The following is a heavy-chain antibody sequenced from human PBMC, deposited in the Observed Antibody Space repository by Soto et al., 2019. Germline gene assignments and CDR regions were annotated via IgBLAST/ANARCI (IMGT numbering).Heavy chain of an antibody. CDR2: IIPIFGTA. J-gene: IGHJ6*02. V-gene: IGHV1-69*06. Sequence: ASVKVSCKASGGTFSSYAISWVRQAPGQGLEWMGGIIPIFGTANYAQKFQGRVTITADKSTSTAYMELSSLRSEDTAVYYCARGIAAAGKRGYYYGMDVWGQGTTVTVSS. D-gene: IGHD6-13*01. CDR1: GGTFSSYA. CDR3: ARGIAAAGKRGYYYGMDV.